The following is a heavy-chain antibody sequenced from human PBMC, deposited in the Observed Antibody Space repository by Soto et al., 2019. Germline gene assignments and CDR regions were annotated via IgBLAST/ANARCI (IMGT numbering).Heavy chain of an antibody. Sequence: QVQLVQSGAEVKKPGATVKLSCKASGYTFTGHYMHWVRPAHRQGLEWMGWINSHSVGTNYAQKFQGKVTMDSTTLISAAFIELSRLRSDDRAVYYCAREPMGRDAHGFDIWGQGTMVTVSS. V-gene: IGHV1-2*02. CDR3: AREPMGRDAHGFDI. J-gene: IGHJ3*02. D-gene: IGHD3-10*01. CDR2: INSHSVGT. CDR1: GYTFTGHY.